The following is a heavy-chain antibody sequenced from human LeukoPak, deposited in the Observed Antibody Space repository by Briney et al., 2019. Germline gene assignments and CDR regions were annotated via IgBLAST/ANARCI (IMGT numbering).Heavy chain of an antibody. CDR2: FNHNGST. CDR1: GGSFSGYY. J-gene: IGHJ2*01. V-gene: IGHV4-34*01. Sequence: SEALSLTCAVYGGSFSGYYWSWIRQPPGKGLEWIGEFNHNGSTNYNPSLKSRLTISVDTSKNQFSLKVSSVTAADRAVYYCARERTMRYFDLWGRGTLVTVSS. CDR3: ARERTMRYFDL. D-gene: IGHD3-22*01.